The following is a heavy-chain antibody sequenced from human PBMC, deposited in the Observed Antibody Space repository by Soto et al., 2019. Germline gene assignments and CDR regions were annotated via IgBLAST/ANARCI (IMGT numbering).Heavy chain of an antibody. D-gene: IGHD1-20*01. CDR3: ARVGFNWNDDYYGMDV. CDR2: INHNTNT. Sequence: PSETLSLTCAVHGGPFSDTYWNWFRQPTGKGLEWMGEINHNTNTIYNPSLTSRVTISVDTSKNHFSLKLSSVTAADTAVYYCARVGFNWNDDYYGMDVWGQGTTVT. V-gene: IGHV4-34*01. CDR1: GGPFSDTY. J-gene: IGHJ6*02.